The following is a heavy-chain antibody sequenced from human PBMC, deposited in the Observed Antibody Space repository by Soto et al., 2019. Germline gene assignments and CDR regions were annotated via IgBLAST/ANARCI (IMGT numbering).Heavy chain of an antibody. CDR1: GFSLSTSGMC. CDR2: IDWDDDK. V-gene: IGHV2-70*11. Sequence: GSGPTLVNPTQTLTLTCTFSGFSLSTSGMCVSWIRQPPGKALEWLARIDWDDDKYYSTSLKTRLTISKDTSKNQVVLTMTNMDPVDTSSYYFARIVGATLPDDAFDIWGQGTMVTVSS. D-gene: IGHD1-26*01. CDR3: ARIVGATLPDDAFDI. J-gene: IGHJ3*02.